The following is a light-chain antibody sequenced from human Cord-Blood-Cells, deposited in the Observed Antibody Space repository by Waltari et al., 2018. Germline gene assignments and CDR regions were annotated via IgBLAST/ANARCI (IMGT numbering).Light chain of an antibody. Sequence: SYELTQPPPVSVPPGQTASITCSGDNLGDKYACWYQQKPGQPPVLVIYQDSKRPSGIPERFSGSNSENTATLTISETQAMDEADYYCQAWDSSTDNVVFGGGTKLTVL. CDR1: NLGDKY. V-gene: IGLV3-1*01. J-gene: IGLJ2*01. CDR3: QAWDSSTDNVV. CDR2: QDS.